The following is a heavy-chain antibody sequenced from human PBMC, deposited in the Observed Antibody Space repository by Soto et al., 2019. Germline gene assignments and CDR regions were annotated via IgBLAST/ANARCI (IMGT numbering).Heavy chain of an antibody. CDR2: IYYSGST. Sequence: QLQLQESGPGLVKPSETLSLTCTVSGGSISSSSYYWGWIRQPPGKGLEWIGSIYYSGSTYYNPSLKSRVTISVDTSKNHFSLKLSSVTAADTAVYYCARQDEFYGDSSYFDYWGQGTLVTVSS. D-gene: IGHD4-17*01. V-gene: IGHV4-39*01. CDR1: GGSISSSSYY. CDR3: ARQDEFYGDSSYFDY. J-gene: IGHJ4*02.